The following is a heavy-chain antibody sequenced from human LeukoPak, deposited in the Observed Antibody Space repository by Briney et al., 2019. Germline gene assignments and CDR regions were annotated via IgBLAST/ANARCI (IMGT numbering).Heavy chain of an antibody. CDR1: GFTFSSYA. D-gene: IGHD5-18*01. CDR2: ISGSGGST. J-gene: IGHJ4*02. Sequence: GGSLRLSCAASGFTFSSYAMSWVRQAPGKGLEWVSAISGSGGSTYYADSVKGRFTISRDNSKNTLYLQMNSLRTEDTALYYCTTDGGVIQKWFCWGQGTLVTVSS. V-gene: IGHV3-23*01. CDR3: TTDGGVIQKWFC.